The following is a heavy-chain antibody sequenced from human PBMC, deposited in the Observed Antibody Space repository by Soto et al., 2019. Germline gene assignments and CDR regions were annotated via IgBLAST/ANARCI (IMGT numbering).Heavy chain of an antibody. J-gene: IGHJ5*01. CDR1: GFTFSDHY. CDR2: SRKKPNYYIT. D-gene: IGHD3-9*01. V-gene: IGHV3-72*01. Sequence: GGSLILSCAASGFTFSDHYMDWVRQAPGKGLEWVGRSRKKPNYYITEYAASVKGRFTISRDDSTSSLYLQMNTLKTEDTAVYYCAREYFDILTGDYNINWFDSWGQGTLVTVSS. CDR3: AREYFDILTGDYNINWFDS.